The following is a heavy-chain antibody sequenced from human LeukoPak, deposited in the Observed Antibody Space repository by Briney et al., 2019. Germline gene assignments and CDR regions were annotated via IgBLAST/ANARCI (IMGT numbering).Heavy chain of an antibody. CDR3: ARDCSGGSCYQRYYYGMDG. CDR1: GYTFTSYG. Sequence: GASVKVSCKASGYTFTSYGISWVRQAPGQGLEWMGWISAYNGNTNYAQKLQGRVTMTTDTSTSTAYMELRSLRSDDTAVYYCARDCSGGSCYQRYYYGMDGWGQGTTVTVSS. D-gene: IGHD2-15*01. CDR2: ISAYNGNT. J-gene: IGHJ6*02. V-gene: IGHV1-18*01.